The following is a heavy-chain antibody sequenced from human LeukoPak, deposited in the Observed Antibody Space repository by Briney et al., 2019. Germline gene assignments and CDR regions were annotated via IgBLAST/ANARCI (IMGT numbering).Heavy chain of an antibody. Sequence: GGSLRLSCSVSGFTLSSYAMHWVQQAPGKGLRYVSSISSDGRSTYYADSVKGRFSISRDNSKNTLYLQMSSLRVEDTAVYYCVKDRYVDYWGQGTLVTVSS. J-gene: IGHJ4*02. CDR2: ISSDGRST. D-gene: IGHD3-16*01. CDR3: VKDRYVDY. V-gene: IGHV3-64D*09. CDR1: GFTLSSYA.